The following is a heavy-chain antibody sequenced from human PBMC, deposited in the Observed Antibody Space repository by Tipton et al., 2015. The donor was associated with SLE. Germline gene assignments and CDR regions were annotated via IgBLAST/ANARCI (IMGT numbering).Heavy chain of an antibody. V-gene: IGHV4-39*01. Sequence: GLVKPSETLSLTCTVSGGSISSSGYDWGWIRQPPGEGLEWIGEINHTGGTNYNPSLESRVTMSVDTSKNQFSLKLSSVTAADTAMYYCVSPGIAVAFDYWGQGTLVTVSS. CDR1: GGSISSSGYD. CDR3: VSPGIAVAFDY. D-gene: IGHD6-19*01. J-gene: IGHJ4*02. CDR2: INHTGGT.